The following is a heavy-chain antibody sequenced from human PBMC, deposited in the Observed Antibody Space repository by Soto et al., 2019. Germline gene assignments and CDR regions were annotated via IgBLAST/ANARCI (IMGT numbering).Heavy chain of an antibody. CDR3: AKVPYCSGGSCPDGLFDY. CDR1: GFTFSSYT. J-gene: IGHJ4*02. V-gene: IGHV3-23*01. CDR2: ISGSGGST. D-gene: IGHD2-15*01. Sequence: GGSLRLSCAASGFTFSSYTMNWVRQAPGKGLEWVSAISGSGGSTYYADSVKGRFTISRDNSKNTLYLQMNSLRAEDTAVYYCAKVPYCSGGSCPDGLFDYWGQGTLVTVSS.